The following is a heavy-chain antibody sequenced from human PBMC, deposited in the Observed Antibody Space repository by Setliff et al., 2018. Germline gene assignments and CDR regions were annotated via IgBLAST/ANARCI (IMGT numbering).Heavy chain of an antibody. CDR2: IHTGST. V-gene: IGHV4-4*08. J-gene: IGHJ4*02. Sequence: SETLSLTCTVSGGSMTSYYWTWIRQPPGKGLEWIGQIHTGSTNYNPSLRSRVTISVDMSKNQFSLKLNSVIAADTAVYYCARGINTVSWTPKYWGQGTLVTVSS. CDR3: ARGINTVSWTPKY. CDR1: GGSMTSYY. D-gene: IGHD2-2*02.